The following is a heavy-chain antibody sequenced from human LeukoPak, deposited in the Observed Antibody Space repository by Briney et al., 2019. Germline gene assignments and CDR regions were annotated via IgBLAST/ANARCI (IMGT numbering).Heavy chain of an antibody. V-gene: IGHV3-7*05. CDR3: AKGLWLGEYYLDY. J-gene: IGHJ4*02. CDR1: GFTFDTYW. CDR2: IKQDGSEK. D-gene: IGHD3-10*01. Sequence: PGGSLRLSCAASGFTFDTYWMTWVRQAPGKGLEWVASIKQDGSEKYYVDSVKGRFTISRDNAENSLFLQMNSLRAEDTAVYYCAKGLWLGEYYLDYWGQGTLVTVSS.